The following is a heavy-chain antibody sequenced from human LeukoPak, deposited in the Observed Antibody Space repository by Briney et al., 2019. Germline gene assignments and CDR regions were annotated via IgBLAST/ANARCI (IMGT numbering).Heavy chain of an antibody. D-gene: IGHD3-22*01. CDR3: ARTNYYDSSGPKHYFDQ. V-gene: IGHV4-30-4*01. CDR2: IYYSGST. J-gene: IGHJ4*02. CDR1: GGSISSGDYS. Sequence: SETLSLACTVSGGSISSGDYSWSWIRQPPGKGLECIGYIYYSGSTYYNPSLKSRVTISVDTSKNQFSLKLSSVTAADTAVYYCARTNYYDSSGPKHYFDQWGQGTLVTVSS.